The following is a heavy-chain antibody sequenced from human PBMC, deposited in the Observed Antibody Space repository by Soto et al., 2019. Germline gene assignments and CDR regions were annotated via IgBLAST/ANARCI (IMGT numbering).Heavy chain of an antibody. CDR2: IYHRGST. D-gene: IGHD6-19*01. CDR3: ARGVAAAPFDY. J-gene: IGHJ4*02. Sequence: QLQLQESGSGLVKPSQTLSLTCAVSGGSISSGGYSWSWIRQPPGKGLEWIGYIYHRGSTYYNPSLKSRVTTPVYRATNQFSLKLRSVTAADTAAYFCARGVAAAPFDYWGKGSLVTVSS. V-gene: IGHV4-30-2*01. CDR1: GGSISSGGYS.